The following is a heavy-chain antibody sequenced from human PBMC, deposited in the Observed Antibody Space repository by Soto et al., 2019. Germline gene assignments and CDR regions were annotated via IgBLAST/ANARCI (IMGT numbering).Heavy chain of an antibody. D-gene: IGHD1-26*01. V-gene: IGHV3-73*02. J-gene: IGHJ5*02. CDR2: IDRQTYNYAT. CDR3: IKYRGSPSAADT. Sequence: EVQLVEAGGGLVQPGGSLKLSCAASGFTFSDIAMHWVRQASGKGLEWVGRIDRQTYNYATTYGASVKGRFTISRDESMIMVYLQMIGPKTEGPAVYYSIKYRGSPSAADTLGQGLLVTVAS. CDR1: GFTFSDIA.